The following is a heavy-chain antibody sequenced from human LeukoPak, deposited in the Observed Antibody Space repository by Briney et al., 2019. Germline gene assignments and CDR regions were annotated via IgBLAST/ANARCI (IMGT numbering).Heavy chain of an antibody. Sequence: PGGSLRLSCAASGFTFSSYAMHWVRQAPGKGLEWVAVISYDGSNKYYADSVKGRFTISRDNAKNSLYLQMNSLRAEDTAVYYCARDFDDFWSGYYYLNWFDPWGQGTLVTVSS. J-gene: IGHJ5*02. CDR1: GFTFSSYA. CDR3: ARDFDDFWSGYYYLNWFDP. V-gene: IGHV3-30-3*01. D-gene: IGHD3-3*01. CDR2: ISYDGSNK.